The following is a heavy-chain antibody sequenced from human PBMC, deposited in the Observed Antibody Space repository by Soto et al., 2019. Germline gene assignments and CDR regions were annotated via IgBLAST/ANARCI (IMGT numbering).Heavy chain of an antibody. Sequence: QVQLVESGEGVVQPGRSLRLSCAASGFTFSSYGMHWVRQAPGKGLEWVAVISYDGSNKYYADSVKGRFTISRDNSKNTLYLQMNSLRAEDTAVYYCAKGYYGIEYWGQGTLVTVSS. V-gene: IGHV3-30*18. J-gene: IGHJ4*02. CDR2: ISYDGSNK. D-gene: IGHD3-10*01. CDR1: GFTFSSYG. CDR3: AKGYYGIEY.